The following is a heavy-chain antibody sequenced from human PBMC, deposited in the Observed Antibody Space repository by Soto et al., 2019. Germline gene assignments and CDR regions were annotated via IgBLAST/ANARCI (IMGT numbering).Heavy chain of an antibody. V-gene: IGHV1-69*13. CDR1: GGTFSSYA. J-gene: IGHJ6*02. D-gene: IGHD3-16*02. CDR3: ARGHYRLQKLLHYYYYCIEV. Sequence: AVKVSCKASGGTFSSYAISWVRQAPGQGLEWMGGIIPIFGTANYAQKFQGRVTITADESTSTAYMELSSLRSEDTAVYYCARGHYRLQKLLHYYYYCIEVGG. CDR2: IIPIFGTA.